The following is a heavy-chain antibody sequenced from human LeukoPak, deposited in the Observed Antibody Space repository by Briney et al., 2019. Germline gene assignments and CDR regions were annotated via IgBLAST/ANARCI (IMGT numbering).Heavy chain of an antibody. D-gene: IGHD3-9*01. Sequence: PGGSLRLSCAASGLTFSSYAMSWVRQAPGKGLEWVSAISGSGGSTYYADSVKGRFTISRDNSKNTLYLQMNSLRAEDTAVYYCAKDRVILTGYDYWGQGTLVTVSS. V-gene: IGHV3-23*01. CDR2: ISGSGGST. CDR1: GLTFSSYA. J-gene: IGHJ4*02. CDR3: AKDRVILTGYDY.